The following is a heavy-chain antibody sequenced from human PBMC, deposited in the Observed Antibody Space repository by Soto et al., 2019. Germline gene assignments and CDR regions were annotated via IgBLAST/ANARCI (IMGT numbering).Heavy chain of an antibody. CDR3: ARVQRITIFGVGNDAFDI. CDR2: IWYDGSNK. Sequence: QVQLVESGGGVVQPGRSLRLSCAASGFTFSSYGMHWVRQAPGKGLEWVAVIWYDGSNKYYADSVKGRFTISRDNSKNTLYLHMYGERAEDTAVYYCARVQRITIFGVGNDAFDIWGQGTMVTVSS. D-gene: IGHD3-3*01. CDR1: GFTFSSYG. J-gene: IGHJ3*02. V-gene: IGHV3-33*01.